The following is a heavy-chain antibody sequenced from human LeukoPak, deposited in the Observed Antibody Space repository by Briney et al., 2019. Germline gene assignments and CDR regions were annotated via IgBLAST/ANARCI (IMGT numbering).Heavy chain of an antibody. V-gene: IGHV3-23*01. CDR2: ISGSGGST. Sequence: PGGSLRLSCAASGFTLSSYAMSWVRQAPGKGLEWVSAISGSGGSTYYADSVKGRFTISRDNSKNTLYLQMNSLRAEDTAVYYCAKDTIAAAGTRWFDPWGQGTLVTVSS. D-gene: IGHD6-13*01. J-gene: IGHJ5*02. CDR3: AKDTIAAAGTRWFDP. CDR1: GFTLSSYA.